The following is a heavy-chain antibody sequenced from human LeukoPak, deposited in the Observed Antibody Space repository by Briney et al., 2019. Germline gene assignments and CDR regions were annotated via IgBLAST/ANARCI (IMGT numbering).Heavy chain of an antibody. CDR2: IYYSGST. CDR1: GGSISSSSYY. J-gene: IGHJ6*03. CDR3: ARERGVRAYYYYYMDV. Sequence: PSETLSLTCTVSGGSISSSSYYWGWIRQPPGKGLEWIGSIYYSGSTYYNPSLKSRVTISVDTSKNQFSLKLSSVTAADTAMYYCARERGVRAYYYYYMDVWGKGTTVTVSS. D-gene: IGHD3-10*01. V-gene: IGHV4-39*07.